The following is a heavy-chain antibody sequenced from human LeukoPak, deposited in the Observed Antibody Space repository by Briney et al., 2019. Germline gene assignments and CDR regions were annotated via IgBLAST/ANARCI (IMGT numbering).Heavy chain of an antibody. Sequence: GGSLRLSCAASGFTFSSYAMHWVRQAPGKGLEWVAVISYDGSKKYYADSVKGRFTISRDDSKNTLYLQMNSLRVEDTAVYYCVPLNWNPPGDFDRWGQGTLVTVSS. CDR3: VPLNWNPPGDFDR. J-gene: IGHJ4*02. CDR2: ISYDGSKK. D-gene: IGHD1-20*01. CDR1: GFTFSSYA. V-gene: IGHV3-30-3*01.